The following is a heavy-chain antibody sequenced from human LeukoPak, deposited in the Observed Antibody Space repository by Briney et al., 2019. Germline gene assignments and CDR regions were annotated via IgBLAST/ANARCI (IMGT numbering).Heavy chain of an antibody. CDR1: GFTFSSYA. V-gene: IGHV3-64*01. J-gene: IGHJ3*02. CDR3: ARFNSGYEDAFDI. CDR2: ISSNGGST. D-gene: IGHD5-12*01. Sequence: GGSLRLSCAASGFTFSSYAMHWVRQAPGKGLEYVSAISSNGGSTYYANSVKGRFTISRDNSKNTLYLQMGSLRAEDMAVYYCARFNSGYEDAFDIWGQGTMVTVSS.